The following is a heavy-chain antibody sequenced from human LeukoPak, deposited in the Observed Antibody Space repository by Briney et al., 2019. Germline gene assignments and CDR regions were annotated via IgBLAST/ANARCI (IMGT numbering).Heavy chain of an antibody. V-gene: IGHV1-2*04. CDR2: INPNSGGT. Sequence: ASVKASCEASGYTLTGYYMHWVRRAPGQGLEWRGWINPNSGGTNYAQKFQGWVTMTRDTSISTAYMELSRLRSDDTAVYYCARVGGYDYYFDYWGQGTLVTVSS. CDR1: GYTLTGYY. D-gene: IGHD5-12*01. J-gene: IGHJ4*02. CDR3: ARVGGYDYYFDY.